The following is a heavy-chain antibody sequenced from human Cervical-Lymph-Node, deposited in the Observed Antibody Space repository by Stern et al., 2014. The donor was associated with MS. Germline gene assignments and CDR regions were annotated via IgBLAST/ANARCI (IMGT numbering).Heavy chain of an antibody. J-gene: IGHJ5*02. D-gene: IGHD3-16*01. CDR2: LGWNSEGR. CDR3: AKADDYAAGIDA. CDR1: GFKFDDFA. V-gene: IGHV3-9*01. Sequence: QLVESGGGMVQPGRSLRLSCEASGFKFDDFAMHWVRQAPGKGLGGVSGLGWNSEGRGYADSVQGRFTISRDNAKSSLYLQMNSLTAEDTALYYCAKADDYAAGIDAWGQGTLVVVSS.